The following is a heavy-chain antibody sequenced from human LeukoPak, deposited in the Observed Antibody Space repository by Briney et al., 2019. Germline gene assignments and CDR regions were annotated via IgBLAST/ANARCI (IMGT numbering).Heavy chain of an antibody. CDR2: INSDGSST. Sequence: GGSLRLSCAASGFTFSSYWMHWVRQAPGKGPVWVSRINSDGSSTSYADSVKGRFTISRDNAKNTLYLQMNSLRAEDTAVYYCARAEYYYDSSGYVHFDYWGQGTLVTVSS. CDR1: GFTFSSYW. V-gene: IGHV3-74*01. D-gene: IGHD3-22*01. CDR3: ARAEYYYDSSGYVHFDY. J-gene: IGHJ4*02.